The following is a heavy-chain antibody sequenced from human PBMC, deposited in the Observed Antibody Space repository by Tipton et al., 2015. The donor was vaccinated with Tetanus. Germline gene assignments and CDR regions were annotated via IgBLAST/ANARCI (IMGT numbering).Heavy chain of an antibody. CDR1: GVSITSDY. V-gene: IGHV4-59*01. CDR3: ARDHRLSASYAGWFDP. Sequence: TLSLTCTVSGVSITSDYWSWIRQPPGKGLEWIGNIYSSGSTYYNPSLKSRVTISVDTSRNQFSLRLKSVTPADTAMYYCARDHRLSASYAGWFDPWGQGTLVTVSS. J-gene: IGHJ5*02. CDR2: IYSSGST. D-gene: IGHD2-8*01.